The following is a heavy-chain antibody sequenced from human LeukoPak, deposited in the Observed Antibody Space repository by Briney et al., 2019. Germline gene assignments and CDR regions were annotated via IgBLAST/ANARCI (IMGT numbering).Heavy chain of an antibody. V-gene: IGHV1-18*01. D-gene: IGHD2-2*01. CDR1: GYTFTSYG. CDR3: ARGGRGYCSSTSCYEGRNWFDP. Sequence: ASVKVSCKASGYTFTSYGISWVQQAPGQGLEWMGWISAYNGNTNYAQKLQGRVTMTTDTSTSTAYMELRSLRSDDTAVYYCARGGRGYCSSTSCYEGRNWFDPWGQGTLVTVSS. J-gene: IGHJ5*02. CDR2: ISAYNGNT.